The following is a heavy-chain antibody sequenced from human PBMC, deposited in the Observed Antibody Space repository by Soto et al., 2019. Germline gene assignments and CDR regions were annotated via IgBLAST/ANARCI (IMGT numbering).Heavy chain of an antibody. Sequence: LSLTCAVYGGSVNGYYWSWIRQPPGKGLEWIGYIYYSGSTNYNPSLKSRVTISVDTSKNQFSLKLSSVTAADTAVYYCASVGYYDSSGYYPYGPFDIWGQGTMVTDSS. V-gene: IGHV4-59*02. CDR2: IYYSGST. D-gene: IGHD3-22*01. J-gene: IGHJ3*02. CDR3: ASVGYYDSSGYYPYGPFDI. CDR1: GGSVNGYY.